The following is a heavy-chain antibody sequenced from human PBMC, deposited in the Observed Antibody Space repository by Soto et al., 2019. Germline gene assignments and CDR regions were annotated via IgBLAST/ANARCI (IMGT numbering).Heavy chain of an antibody. J-gene: IGHJ4*02. V-gene: IGHV3-33*01. CDR2: IWYDGSNK. D-gene: IGHD4-17*01. Sequence: GGSLRLSCAASGFTFSSYGMHWVRQAPGKGLEWVAVIWYDGSNKYYADSVKGRFTISRDNSKNTLYLQMNSLRAEDTAVYYCAREPYGDYAFDYWGQGTLVTVSS. CDR3: AREPYGDYAFDY. CDR1: GFTFSSYG.